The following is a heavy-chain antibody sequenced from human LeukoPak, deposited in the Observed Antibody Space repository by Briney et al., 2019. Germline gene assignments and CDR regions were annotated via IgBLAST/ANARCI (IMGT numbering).Heavy chain of an antibody. V-gene: IGHV3-66*01. J-gene: IGHJ4*02. Sequence: GGSLRLSCAASGYTVSSNYMSWVRQAPGRGLEWVSVIYSGGSTYYADSVKGRFTISRDNSKNTLYLQMNSLRAEDTDVYYCARAYSYGSVTPEHWGQGTLVTVSS. CDR1: GYTVSSNY. D-gene: IGHD5-18*01. CDR2: IYSGGST. CDR3: ARAYSYGSVTPEH.